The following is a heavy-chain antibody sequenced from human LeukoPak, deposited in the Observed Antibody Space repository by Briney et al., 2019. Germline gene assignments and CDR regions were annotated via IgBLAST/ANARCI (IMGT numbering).Heavy chain of an antibody. J-gene: IGHJ4*02. CDR2: ITRSSSAK. V-gene: IGHV3-48*01. CDR3: TRDQEGSDY. Sequence: GGSLRLSCVASGFTFSSYSMNWVRQAPGRGLEWVSYITRSSSAKFYADSVKGRFTISRDNAENLLYLQMNSLRAEDTAVYYCTRDQEGSDYWGQGTLVTVSS. CDR1: GFTFSSYS.